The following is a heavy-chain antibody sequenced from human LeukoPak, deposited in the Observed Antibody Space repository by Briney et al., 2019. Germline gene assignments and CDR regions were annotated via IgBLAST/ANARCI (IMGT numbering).Heavy chain of an antibody. V-gene: IGHV3-21*01. CDR1: GFTFSRYS. D-gene: IGHD2-21*02. CDR3: ARFHVVVTAETFDH. CDR2: ISGSSIYK. Sequence: GGSLRLSCAASGFTFSRYSMNWVRQAPGKGLEWVSSISGSSIYKYYADSVKGRFTISRDNAKNSLYLQMNSLRAEDTAVYYCARFHVVVTAETFDHWGQGTLVTVSS. J-gene: IGHJ4*02.